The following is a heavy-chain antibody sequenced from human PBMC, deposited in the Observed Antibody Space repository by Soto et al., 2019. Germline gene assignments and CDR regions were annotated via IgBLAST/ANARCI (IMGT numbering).Heavy chain of an antibody. D-gene: IGHD3-10*01. V-gene: IGHV4-34*01. J-gene: IGHJ4*02. CDR3: ARDPGSGSPLFFY. CDR2: INHSGST. Sequence: SETLSLTCAVYGGSFSGYYWSWIRQPPGKGLEWIGEINHSGSTNYNPSLKSRVTISVDTSKNQFSLKLSSVTAADTAVYYCARDPGSGSPLFFYWGQGTLVTVSS. CDR1: GGSFSGYY.